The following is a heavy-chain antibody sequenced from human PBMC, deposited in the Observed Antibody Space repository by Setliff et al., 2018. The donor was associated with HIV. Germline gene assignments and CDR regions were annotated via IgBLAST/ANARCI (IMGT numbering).Heavy chain of an antibody. CDR2: VYHSGTI. Sequence: LSLTCAVSGASISSGGYSWSWIRQPPGKGLEWIGYVYHSGTIYYTPSLKSRLSISVDRPSNQLSLRISSVTAADTAVYYCATSSAWYDYGAFDIWGQGTMVTVSS. D-gene: IGHD6-19*01. CDR3: ATSSAWYDYGAFDI. CDR1: GASISSGGYS. V-gene: IGHV4-30-2*01. J-gene: IGHJ3*02.